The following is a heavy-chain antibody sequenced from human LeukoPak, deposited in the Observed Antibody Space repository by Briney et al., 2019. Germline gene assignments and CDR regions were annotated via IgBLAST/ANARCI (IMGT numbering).Heavy chain of an antibody. CDR3: ARRAVGYYDSSGYYYFDY. D-gene: IGHD3-22*01. CDR1: GGSISSYY. CDR2: IYYSGST. V-gene: IGHV4-59*01. Sequence: SETLSFTCTVSGGSISSYYWSWIRQPPGKGLEWIGYIYYSGSTNYNPSLKSRVTISVDTSKNQFSLKLSSVTAADTAVYYCARRAVGYYDSSGYYYFDYWGQGTLVTVSS. J-gene: IGHJ4*02.